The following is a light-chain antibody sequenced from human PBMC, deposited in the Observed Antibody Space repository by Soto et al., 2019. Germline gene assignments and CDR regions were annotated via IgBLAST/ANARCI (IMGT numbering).Light chain of an antibody. CDR3: QQRSNRPPRYT. CDR1: QSISSY. Sequence: EIVLTQSPATLSLSPGERATLSCRASQSISSYLAWYQQKPGQAPRLLISDASNRSTGIPARFSGSGSGTDFTLTIISLQPDDYAVYYCQQRSNRPPRYTFGQGTKLEI. CDR2: DAS. J-gene: IGKJ2*01. V-gene: IGKV3-11*01.